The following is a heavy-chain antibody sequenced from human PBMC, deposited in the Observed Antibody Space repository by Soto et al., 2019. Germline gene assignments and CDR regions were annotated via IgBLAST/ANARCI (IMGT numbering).Heavy chain of an antibody. CDR2: TSHDGVT. CDR1: GGSFSGYY. D-gene: IGHD2-15*01. Sequence: PSETLSLTCAVYGGSFSGYYWSWIRQSPGKGLEWIGETSHDGVTNYNPSLEGRVTISVDTSKNQFSLTLTSVTAADTAVYYCARQCRGVTCHWLVPWGQGTLVPVSS. CDR3: ARQCRGVTCHWLVP. V-gene: IGHV4-34*01. J-gene: IGHJ5*02.